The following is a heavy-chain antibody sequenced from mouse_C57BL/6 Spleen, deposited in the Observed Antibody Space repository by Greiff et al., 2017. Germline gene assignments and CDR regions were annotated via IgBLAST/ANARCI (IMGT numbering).Heavy chain of an antibody. CDR2: IDPSDSNT. J-gene: IGHJ2*01. CDR3: ARRGNWDPFDY. CDR1: GYTFTSYW. D-gene: IGHD4-1*01. V-gene: IGHV1-69*01. Sequence: VQLQQPGAELVMPGASVQLSCKASGYTFTSYWMHWVKQRPGQGLEWIGEIDPSDSNTNYNQKVKGKSTLTVAKSSSTAVMQLSSLTSEDSAVYYCARRGNWDPFDYWGQGTTLTVSS.